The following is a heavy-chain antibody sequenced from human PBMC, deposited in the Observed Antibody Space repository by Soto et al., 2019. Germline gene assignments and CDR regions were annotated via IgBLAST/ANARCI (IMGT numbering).Heavy chain of an antibody. CDR3: AKGAAAVAGSVYYYYGMDV. CDR1: GFTFSSYG. Sequence: GGSLRLSCAASGFTFSSYGMHWVCQAPGKGLEWVAVISYDGSNKYYADSVKGRFTISRDNSKNTLYLQMNSLRAEDTAVYYCAKGAAAVAGSVYYYYGMDVWGQGTTVTVSS. D-gene: IGHD6-19*01. V-gene: IGHV3-30*18. J-gene: IGHJ6*02. CDR2: ISYDGSNK.